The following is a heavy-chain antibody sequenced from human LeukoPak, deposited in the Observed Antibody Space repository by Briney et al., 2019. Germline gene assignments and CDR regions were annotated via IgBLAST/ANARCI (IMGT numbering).Heavy chain of an antibody. V-gene: IGHV1-46*01. CDR2: INPSGGST. CDR1: GYTFTGYY. Sequence: ASVKVSCKASGYTFTGYYTHWVRQAPGQGLERMGIINPSGGSTSYAQKFQGRVTMTRDMSTSTLYMELSSLRSEDTAVYYCARGDSSGYDRGDYYYYYMDVWGKGTTVTISS. D-gene: IGHD3-22*01. CDR3: ARGDSSGYDRGDYYYYYMDV. J-gene: IGHJ6*03.